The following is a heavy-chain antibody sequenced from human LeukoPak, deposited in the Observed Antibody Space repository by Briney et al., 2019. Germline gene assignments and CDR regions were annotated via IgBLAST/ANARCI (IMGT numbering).Heavy chain of an antibody. V-gene: IGHV3-30-3*01. Sequence: PGRSLRLSCAASGFTFSSYAMHWVRQAPGKGLEWVAVISYDGSNKYYADSVKGRFTISRDNAKNSLYLQMNSLRAEDTALYYCAKDSGRELPPIAFDIWGQGTMVTVSS. D-gene: IGHD1-26*01. CDR2: ISYDGSNK. CDR3: AKDSGRELPPIAFDI. J-gene: IGHJ3*02. CDR1: GFTFSSYA.